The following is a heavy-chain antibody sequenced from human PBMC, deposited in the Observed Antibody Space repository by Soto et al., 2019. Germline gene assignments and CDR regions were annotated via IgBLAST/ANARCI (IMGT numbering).Heavy chain of an antibody. D-gene: IGHD3-22*01. V-gene: IGHV4-34*01. CDR3: ARGRHYYDSSGYLPPFDD. CDR1: GGSFSGYY. Sequence: SETLSLTCAVYGGSFSGYYWSWVRQPPGKGLEWIGEINHSGSTNSNPSLKSRVTISVDTSKNQFSLKLSSVTAADTAVYYCARGRHYYDSSGYLPPFDDWGQGTLVTVSS. CDR2: INHSGST. J-gene: IGHJ4*02.